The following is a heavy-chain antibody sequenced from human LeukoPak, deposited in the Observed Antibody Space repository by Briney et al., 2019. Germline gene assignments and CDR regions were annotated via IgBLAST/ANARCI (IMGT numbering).Heavy chain of an antibody. CDR2: IYYDGSA. CDR3: ARWGDFEFDD. CDR1: GDSISSGSYY. J-gene: IGHJ4*02. D-gene: IGHD2-21*02. V-gene: IGHV4-39*01. Sequence: PSETLSLTCTVSGDSISSGSYYWGWIRQPPGKGLEWIGNIYYDGSAYYNPSLKSRVTISIDTSKKQFSVTVNSATAADTAVYFCARWGDFEFDDWGQGTLVTVSS.